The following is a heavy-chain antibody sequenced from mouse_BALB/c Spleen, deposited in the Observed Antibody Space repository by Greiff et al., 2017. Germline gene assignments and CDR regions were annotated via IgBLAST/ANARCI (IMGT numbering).Heavy chain of an antibody. J-gene: IGHJ3*01. D-gene: IGHD1-1*01. V-gene: IGHV1-54*01. Sequence: VKLMESGAELVRPGTSVKVSCKASGYAFTNYLIEWVKQRPGQGLEWIGVINPGSGGTNYNEKFKGKATLTADKSSSTAYMQLSSLTSDDSAVYFCATTVGGDWFAYWGQGTLVTVSA. CDR1: GYAFTNYL. CDR2: INPGSGGT. CDR3: ATTVGGDWFAY.